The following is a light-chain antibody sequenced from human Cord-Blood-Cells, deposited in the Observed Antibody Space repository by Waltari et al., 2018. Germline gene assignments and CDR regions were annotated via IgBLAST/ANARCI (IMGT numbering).Light chain of an antibody. CDR1: NIGNKS. CDR2: YDS. CDR3: QVWDSSSDHVV. V-gene: IGLV3-21*04. Sequence: SYVLTQPPSVSVAPGKTARITCGGNNIGNKSVHWYQQKPGQAPLLVSYYDSDRPSGIPERFSGSNSGNTATLTISRVEAGDEADYYCQVWDSSSDHVVFGGGTKLTVL. J-gene: IGLJ2*01.